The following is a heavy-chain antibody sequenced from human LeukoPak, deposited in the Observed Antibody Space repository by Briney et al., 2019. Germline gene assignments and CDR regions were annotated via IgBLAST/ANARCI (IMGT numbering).Heavy chain of an antibody. D-gene: IGHD2-21*02. CDR3: ARDIYPIEGGDNEDY. CDR2: ISSSGSTI. J-gene: IGHJ4*02. CDR1: GFTFSDYY. Sequence: GGSLRLSCAASGFTFSDYYMSWIRQAPGKGLEWVSYISSSGSTIYYADSVKGRFTISRDNAKSSLYLQMNSLRAEDTAVYYCARDIYPIEGGDNEDYWGQGTLVTVSS. V-gene: IGHV3-11*01.